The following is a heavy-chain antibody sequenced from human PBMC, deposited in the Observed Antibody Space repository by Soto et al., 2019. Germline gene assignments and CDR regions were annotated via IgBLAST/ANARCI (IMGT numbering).Heavy chain of an antibody. V-gene: IGHV3-53*01. CDR1: GFTVSGKKY. CDR3: ATWHLREHAYDI. D-gene: IGHD3-10*01. J-gene: IGHJ3*02. Sequence: GGSLRLSCAAFGFTVSGKKYVAWVRQAPGKGLEWVSALYDLDGTYYADSVKGRFTTSSDSSRTTVYLQMNDLRPDDTAVYSCATWHLREHAYDIWGQGTTVTVSS. CDR2: LYDLDGT.